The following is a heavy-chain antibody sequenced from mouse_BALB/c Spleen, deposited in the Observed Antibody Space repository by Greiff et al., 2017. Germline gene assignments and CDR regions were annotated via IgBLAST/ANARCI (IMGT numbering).Heavy chain of an antibody. CDR3: ARWDGYYTPFAY. V-gene: IGHV5-6-5*01. CDR2: ISSGGST. J-gene: IGHJ3*01. D-gene: IGHD2-3*01. CDR1: GFTFSSYA. Sequence: EVQGVESGGGLVKPGGSLKLSCAASGFTFSSYAMSWVRQTPEKRLEWVASISSGGSTYYPDSVKGRFTISRDNARNILYLQMSSLRSEDTAMYYCARWDGYYTPFAYWGQGTLVTVSA.